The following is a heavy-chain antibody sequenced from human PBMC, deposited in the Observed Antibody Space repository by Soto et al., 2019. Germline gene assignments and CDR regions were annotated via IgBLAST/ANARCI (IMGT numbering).Heavy chain of an antibody. D-gene: IGHD3-3*01. CDR3: ARGKYYDEHGGFLWGDY. Sequence: LRLSWTAPGVIFVSYVMSWVRQAPGKWLQWVASIYSSSTYIAYADSVKGRLTISRDNAKNSLYLQMNSLRAEDTAIYYCARGKYYDEHGGFLWGDYW. V-gene: IGHV3-21*06. CDR2: IYSSSTYI. CDR1: GVIFVSYV. J-gene: IGHJ4*01.